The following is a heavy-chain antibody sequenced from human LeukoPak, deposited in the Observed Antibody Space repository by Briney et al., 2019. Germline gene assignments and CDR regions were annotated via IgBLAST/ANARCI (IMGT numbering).Heavy chain of an antibody. V-gene: IGHV4-39*07. Sequence: RSSETLPLTCTVSGGSISSSSYYWGWIRQPPGKGLEWIGSIYYSGSTYYNPSLKSRVTISVDTSKNQFSLKLSSVTAADTAVYYCARAYLRRGAFDYWGQGTLVTVSS. CDR2: IYYSGST. CDR3: ARAYLRRGAFDY. D-gene: IGHD3-10*01. J-gene: IGHJ4*02. CDR1: GGSISSSSYY.